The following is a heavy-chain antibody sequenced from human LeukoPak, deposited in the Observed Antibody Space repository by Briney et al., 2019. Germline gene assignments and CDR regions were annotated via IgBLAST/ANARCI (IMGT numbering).Heavy chain of an antibody. CDR3: ASLGGYYNY. Sequence: SETLSLTCSVSGGSINCGDFHWSWVRQSPGKGLEWIGYINYRGSTDYNSSLKSRLIISVDTSKNHFSLKLNSVTAADTAVYYCASLGGYYNYWGQGRLVIVSS. V-gene: IGHV4-30-4*01. CDR2: INYRGST. J-gene: IGHJ4*02. CDR1: GGSINCGDFH. D-gene: IGHD3-22*01.